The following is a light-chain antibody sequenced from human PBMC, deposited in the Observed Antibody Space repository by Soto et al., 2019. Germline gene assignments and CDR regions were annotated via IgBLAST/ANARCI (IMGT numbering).Light chain of an antibody. J-gene: IGLJ2*01. CDR3: SSYTSSSTLVV. CDR1: SSDVGDYNY. V-gene: IGLV2-14*01. CDR2: DVS. Sequence: QSALTQPASVSGSPGQSITISCTGTSSDVGDYNYVSWYQQDPGKAPKLMIYDVSNRPSGVSNRFSGSKSGNTASLTISGPQAEDEADYYCSSYTSSSTLVVFGGGTKLTVL.